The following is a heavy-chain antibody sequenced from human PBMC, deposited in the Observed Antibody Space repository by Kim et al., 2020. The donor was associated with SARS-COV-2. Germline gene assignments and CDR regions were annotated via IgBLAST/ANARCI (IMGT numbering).Heavy chain of an antibody. CDR3: ARDGRFIPLLGPLPYFGPDY. V-gene: IGHV3-48*02. CDR2: ISSSTSIR. Sequence: GGSLRLSCPASGFTFSTYNMNWVRQAPGKGLEWVSYISSSTSIRYYADSVKGRFTISRDNAKNSLYLQMNSLRDEDTAVYYCARDGRFIPLLGPLPYFGPDYWGQGTLVTVSS. CDR1: GFTFSTYN. D-gene: IGHD3-3*01. J-gene: IGHJ4*02.